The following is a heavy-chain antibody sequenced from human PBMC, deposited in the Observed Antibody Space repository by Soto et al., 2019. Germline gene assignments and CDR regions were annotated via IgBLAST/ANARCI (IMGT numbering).Heavy chain of an antibody. CDR3: ARIPMMGATILFDY. Sequence: LTLTCTVSGFSLSNARMGVSWIRQPPGKALEWLAHIFSNDEKSYSTSLKSRLTISKDTSKSQVVLTMTNMDPVDTATYYCARIPMMGATILFDYWGQGTLVTVSS. CDR1: GFSLSNARMG. CDR2: IFSNDEK. J-gene: IGHJ4*02. D-gene: IGHD1-26*01. V-gene: IGHV2-26*01.